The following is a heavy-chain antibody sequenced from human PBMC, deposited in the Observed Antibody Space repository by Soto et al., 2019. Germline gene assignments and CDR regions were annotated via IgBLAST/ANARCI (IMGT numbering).Heavy chain of an antibody. Sequence: QVQLVQSGAEVKEPGSSVRVSCKTSGGSFSNYAFSWVRQAPGQGLEWMGAIIPMFGTPNYAQMFQGRVTITADESTTTAYMEVSSLRSEDSAVYYCARGATVTREYFYGMDVWGQGTTVTVSS. CDR2: IIPMFGTP. CDR3: ARGATVTREYFYGMDV. CDR1: GGSFSNYA. D-gene: IGHD4-4*01. V-gene: IGHV1-69*01. J-gene: IGHJ6*02.